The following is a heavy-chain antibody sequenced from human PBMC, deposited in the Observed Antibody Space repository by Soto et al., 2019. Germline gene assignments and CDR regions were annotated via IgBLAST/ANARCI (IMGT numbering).Heavy chain of an antibody. CDR1: GYTFTGDY. Sequence: QVQLVQSGAEVKNPGASVKVSCKASGYTFTGDYMHWVRQAPGQGLEWVGWINPNSGATNYAQIFQGRVTMTRGTSISTAYMELSRLTSDDTAVYYCARDFVSTIGDFDYWGQGTLVTVSS. CDR3: ARDFVSTIGDFDY. J-gene: IGHJ4*02. V-gene: IGHV1-2*02. D-gene: IGHD5-12*01. CDR2: INPNSGAT.